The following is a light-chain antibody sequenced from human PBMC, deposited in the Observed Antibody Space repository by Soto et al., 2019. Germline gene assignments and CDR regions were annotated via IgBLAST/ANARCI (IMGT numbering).Light chain of an antibody. J-gene: IGKJ1*01. CDR3: QQRSNWPRT. Sequence: IVLTRSPATLSLSPGNRATLSCRASQNISSYLIWYQQKPGQSPRVLICDVSNRATGIPTRFSGSGSGTDFTLTISSLETEDFAVYYCQQRSNWPRTFGQGTKVDIK. CDR1: QNISSY. V-gene: IGKV3-11*01. CDR2: DVS.